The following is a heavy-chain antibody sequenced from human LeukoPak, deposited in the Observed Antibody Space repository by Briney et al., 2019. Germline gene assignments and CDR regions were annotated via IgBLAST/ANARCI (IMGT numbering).Heavy chain of an antibody. J-gene: IGHJ4*02. CDR1: GFTFSDYY. CDR2: ISSSGSTI. D-gene: IGHD3-22*01. CDR3: ARGFVDYYDSSGYYRTPKTYYFDY. Sequence: GSLRLSCAASGFTFSDYYMSWIRQAPGKGLEWVSYISSSGSTIYYAGSVKGRFTISRDNAKNSLYLQMNSLRAEDTAVYYCARGFVDYYDSSGYYRTPKTYYFDYWGQGTLVTVSS. V-gene: IGHV3-11*01.